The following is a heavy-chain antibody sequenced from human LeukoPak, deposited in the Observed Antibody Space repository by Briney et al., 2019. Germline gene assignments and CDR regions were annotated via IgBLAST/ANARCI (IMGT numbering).Heavy chain of an antibody. CDR2: ISAYNGNT. J-gene: IGHJ3*02. CDR3: ARSGSSGYYYFMALDAFDI. CDR1: GYTFTSYG. Sequence: ASVKVSCKASGYTFTSYGISWVRQAPGQGLEWMGWISAYNGNTNYAQKLQGRVTMTTDTSTSTAYMELRSLRSDDTAVYYCARSGSSGYYYFMALDAFDIWGQGTMVTVSS. D-gene: IGHD3-22*01. V-gene: IGHV1-18*01.